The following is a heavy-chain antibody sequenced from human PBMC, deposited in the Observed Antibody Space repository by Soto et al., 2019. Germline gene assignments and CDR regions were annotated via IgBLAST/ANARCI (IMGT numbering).Heavy chain of an antibody. Sequence: SETLSLTCAVYGGSFSGYYWSWIRQPPGKGLEWIGEINHSGSTNYNPSLKSRVTISVDTSKNQFSLKLSSVTAADTAVYYCARARAPTMVRGVMDYWGQGTLVTVSS. V-gene: IGHV4-34*01. CDR3: ARARAPTMVRGVMDY. J-gene: IGHJ4*02. D-gene: IGHD3-10*01. CDR2: INHSGST. CDR1: GGSFSGYY.